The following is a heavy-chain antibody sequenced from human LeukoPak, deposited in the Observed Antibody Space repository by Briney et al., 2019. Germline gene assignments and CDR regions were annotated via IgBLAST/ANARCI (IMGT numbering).Heavy chain of an antibody. Sequence: SETLSLTCAVSGGSISSGGYSWSWIRQPPGKGLEWIGYIYHSGSTYYNPSLKSRVTISVDRSKNQFSLKLSSVTAADTAVYYCARGVTYYYDSSGYYLDYWGQGTLVTVSS. V-gene: IGHV4-30-2*01. CDR3: ARGVTYYYDSSGYYLDY. D-gene: IGHD3-22*01. J-gene: IGHJ4*02. CDR1: GGSISSGGYS. CDR2: IYHSGST.